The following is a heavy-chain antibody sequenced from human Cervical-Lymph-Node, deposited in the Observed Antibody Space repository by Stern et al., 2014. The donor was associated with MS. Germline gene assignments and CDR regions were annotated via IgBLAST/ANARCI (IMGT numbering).Heavy chain of an antibody. Sequence: QVQLQESGPGLVKPSETLSLTCTVSGGSITNRDYWGWIRQSPGKGLEWIGSVYYSGITYYRPSLKSRATISIDASGAHFSLKLTSVTATDTAVYFCARGVTAVTNYVPNWCFDLWGRGTLVTVSS. CDR1: GGSITNRDY. J-gene: IGHJ2*01. D-gene: IGHD4-11*01. CDR2: VYYSGIT. CDR3: ARGVTAVTNYVPNWCFDL. V-gene: IGHV4-39*01.